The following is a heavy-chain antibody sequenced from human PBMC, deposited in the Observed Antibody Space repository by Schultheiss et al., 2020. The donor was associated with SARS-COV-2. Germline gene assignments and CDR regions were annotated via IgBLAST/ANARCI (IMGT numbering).Heavy chain of an antibody. D-gene: IGHD3-3*01. Sequence: GGSLRLSCAASGFTVSSNEMSWVRQAPGKGLEWVSSISGGSTYYADSRKGRFTISRDNSKNTLYLQMNSLRADDTAVYYCAKDDTVLRFFPYYIDVWGKGTAVTVSS. CDR2: ISGGST. J-gene: IGHJ6*03. CDR3: AKDDTVLRFFPYYIDV. CDR1: GFTVSSNE. V-gene: IGHV3-38-3*01.